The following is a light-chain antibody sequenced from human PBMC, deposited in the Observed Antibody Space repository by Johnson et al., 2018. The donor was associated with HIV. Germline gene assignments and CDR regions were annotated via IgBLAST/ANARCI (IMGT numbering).Light chain of an antibody. CDR2: DNN. V-gene: IGLV1-51*01. CDR3: GTWGGSGGV. Sequence: QSVLTQPPSVSAAPGQKVTISCSGSTSNIGKSYVSWYQQLPGTAPKLLIYDNNRRPSGTPDRFSGSKSGTSATLAITGLQTGDEADYYCGTWGGSGGVFGTGTKVTVL. CDR1: TSNIGKSY. J-gene: IGLJ1*01.